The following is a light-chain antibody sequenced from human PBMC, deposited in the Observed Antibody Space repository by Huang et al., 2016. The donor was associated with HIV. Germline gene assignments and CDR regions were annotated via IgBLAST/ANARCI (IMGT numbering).Light chain of an antibody. CDR1: QSVSSN. CDR2: GTS. Sequence: EVVMTQSPATLSVSPGERVTLSCRASQSVSSNLAWYQQKPGQPPRLLIYGTSTSATGSPARFSGSGSGTEFTLTISSLQSEDFAVYYCHQYNNWYPYTFGQGTKLEIK. J-gene: IGKJ2*01. CDR3: HQYNNWYPYT. V-gene: IGKV3-15*01.